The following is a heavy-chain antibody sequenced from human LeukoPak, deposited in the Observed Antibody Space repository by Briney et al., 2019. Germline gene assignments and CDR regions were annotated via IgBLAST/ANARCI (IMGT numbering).Heavy chain of an antibody. Sequence: PSETLSLTCTVSGGSISSYYWSWIRQLPGKGLEWIGYIYYSGSTNYNPSLKSRVTISVDTSKNQFSLKLSSVTAADTAVYYCARDVADYYGSGSHMDVWGQGTTVTVSS. CDR2: IYYSGST. J-gene: IGHJ6*02. CDR1: GGSISSYY. V-gene: IGHV4-59*01. CDR3: ARDVADYYGSGSHMDV. D-gene: IGHD3-10*01.